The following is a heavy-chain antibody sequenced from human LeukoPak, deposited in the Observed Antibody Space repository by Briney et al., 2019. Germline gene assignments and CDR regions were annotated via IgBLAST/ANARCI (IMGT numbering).Heavy chain of an antibody. Sequence: GASVKVSCKASGGTFSSYAISWARQAPGQGLEWMGGIIPIFGTANYAQKFQGRVTITADKSTSTAYMELSSLRSEDTAVYYCARLQHGSGSWHPKSHYWGQGTLVTVSS. V-gene: IGHV1-69*06. D-gene: IGHD3-10*01. CDR3: ARLQHGSGSWHPKSHY. CDR1: GGTFSSYA. CDR2: IIPIFGTA. J-gene: IGHJ4*02.